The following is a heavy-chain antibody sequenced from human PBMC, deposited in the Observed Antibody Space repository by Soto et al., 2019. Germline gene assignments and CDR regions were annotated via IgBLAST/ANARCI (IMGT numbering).Heavy chain of an antibody. V-gene: IGHV3-7*05. CDR2: IKQDGSEK. CDR1: GFTFSSYW. D-gene: IGHD3-3*01. J-gene: IGHJ6*02. Sequence: GGSLRLSCAASGFTFSSYWMSWVRQAPGKGLEWVANIKQDGSEKYYVDSVKGRFTISRDNAKNSLYLQMNSLRAEDTAVYYCARVASGYGPYPIFGVVIPPRYYYYGMDVWGQGTTVTVSS. CDR3: ARVASGYGPYPIFGVVIPPRYYYYGMDV.